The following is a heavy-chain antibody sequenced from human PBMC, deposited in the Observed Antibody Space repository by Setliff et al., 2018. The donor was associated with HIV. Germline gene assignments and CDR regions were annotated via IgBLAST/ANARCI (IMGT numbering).Heavy chain of an antibody. CDR2: ISGSSGNT. CDR3: AREGYGLRENWFDP. J-gene: IGHJ5*02. V-gene: IGHV1-18*01. D-gene: IGHD3-16*01. CDR1: GGTFRSYS. Sequence: VASVKVSCKASGGTFRSYSINWVRQAPGQGLEWMGWISGSSGNTQYLKNFQGRITITTDTSTTTVYMELRNLRSDDTAVYYCAREGYGLRENWFDPWGQGTLVTVSS.